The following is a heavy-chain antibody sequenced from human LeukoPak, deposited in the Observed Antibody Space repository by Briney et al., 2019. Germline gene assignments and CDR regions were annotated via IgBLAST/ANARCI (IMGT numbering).Heavy chain of an antibody. V-gene: IGHV3-11*04. CDR1: GFTFSDSY. CDR3: AKSARVYDH. J-gene: IGHJ4*02. CDR2: ISGSGHDT. D-gene: IGHD5/OR15-5a*01. Sequence: PGESLKISCEASGFTFSDSYMSWVRQAPGKGLEWLTYISGSGHDTSYADSVKGRYTVSRDNAKNSLFLQMNSLRAEDTAVYYCAKSARVYDHWGQGTLVTVSS.